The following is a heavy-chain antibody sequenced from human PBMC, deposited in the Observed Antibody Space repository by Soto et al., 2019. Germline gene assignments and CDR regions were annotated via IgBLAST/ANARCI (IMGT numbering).Heavy chain of an antibody. V-gene: IGHV4-34*01. J-gene: IGHJ4*02. CDR2: INHSGST. Sequence: SETLSLTCAVYGGSFSGYYWSWIRQPPGKGLEWIGEINHSGSTNYNPSLKSRVTISVDTSKNQFSLKLSSVTAADTAVYYCARGPYYGDYCRGQGTLVTVSS. CDR1: GGSFSGYY. D-gene: IGHD4-17*01. CDR3: ARGPYYGDYC.